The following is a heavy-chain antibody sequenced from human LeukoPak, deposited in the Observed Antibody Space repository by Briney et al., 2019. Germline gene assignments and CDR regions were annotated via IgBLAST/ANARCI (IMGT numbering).Heavy chain of an antibody. J-gene: IGHJ4*02. D-gene: IGHD2-2*01. Sequence: ASVKVSCKASGYTFTGYYMHWVRQAPGQGLEWMGWINPNSGGTNYAQKFQGRVTMTRDTSISTAYMELSRLRSDDTAVYYCARGRGVVVVPAATERFDYWGQGTLVTVSS. CDR1: GYTFTGYY. V-gene: IGHV1-2*02. CDR2: INPNSGGT. CDR3: ARGRGVVVVPAATERFDY.